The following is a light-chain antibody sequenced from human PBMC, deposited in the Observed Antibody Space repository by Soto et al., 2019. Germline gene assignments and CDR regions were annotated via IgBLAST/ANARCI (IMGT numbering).Light chain of an antibody. J-gene: IGKJ4*01. CDR3: QQDDSSRL. CDR1: QSVSSTY. V-gene: IGKV3-20*01. CDR2: GAS. Sequence: EIVLTQSPGTLSLSPGERATLSCRASQSVSSTYLAWYQQKPGQAPRLLIYGASSRATGIPDRFSGSGSGTDFTLTISRLEPEDFAVYYCQQDDSSRLFGGGTKVEIK.